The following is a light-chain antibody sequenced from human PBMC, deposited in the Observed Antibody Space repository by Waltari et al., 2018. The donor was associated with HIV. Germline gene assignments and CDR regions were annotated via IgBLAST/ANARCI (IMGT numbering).Light chain of an antibody. CDR3: QHYDTSPPKYT. CDR2: GTS. J-gene: IGKJ2*01. CDR1: ESVASNY. V-gene: IGKV3-20*01. Sequence: EAVLTQSPDTLSLSAGESATLSCRASESVASNYLAWYQQKPGQAPRLLIYGTSIRATGIPDRFSGSGSGTDFILTISRLEPEDFAVYYCQHYDTSPPKYTFGQGTKLEIK.